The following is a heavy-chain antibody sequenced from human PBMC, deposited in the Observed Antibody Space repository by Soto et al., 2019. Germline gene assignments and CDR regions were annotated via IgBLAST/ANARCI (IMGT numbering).Heavy chain of an antibody. V-gene: IGHV3-23*01. D-gene: IGHD3-10*01. CDR2: ISGSGGST. J-gene: IGHJ3*02. CDR1: GFTFSSYA. CDR3: AKEMVREFDRLSSWDAFDI. Sequence: GGSLRLSCAASGFTFSSYAMSWVRQAPGKGLEWVSAISGSGGSTYYADSVKGRFTISRDNSKNTLYLQMNSLRAEDTAVYYCAKEMVREFDRLSSWDAFDIWGQGTMVTVSS.